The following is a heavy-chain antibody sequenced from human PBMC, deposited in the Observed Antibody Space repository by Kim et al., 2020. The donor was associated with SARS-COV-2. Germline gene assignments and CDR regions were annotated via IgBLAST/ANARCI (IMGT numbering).Heavy chain of an antibody. V-gene: IGHV3-48*04. D-gene: IGHD6-19*01. J-gene: IGHJ5*02. Sequence: YYAGSVKGRVTISRDNAKNSLYLQMNSLRAEDTAVYYCATLRGEQWLVNHWGQGTLVTVSS. CDR3: ATLRGEQWLVNH.